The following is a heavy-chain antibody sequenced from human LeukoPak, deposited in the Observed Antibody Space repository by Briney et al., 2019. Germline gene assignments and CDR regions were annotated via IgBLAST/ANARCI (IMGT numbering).Heavy chain of an antibody. CDR1: GGTFSSYT. V-gene: IGHV1-69*02. D-gene: IGHD3-22*01. Sequence: SVKVSCKASGGTFSSYTISWVRQAPGQGLEWMGRIIPILGIANYAQKFQGRVTITADKSTSTAYMELSSLRSEDTAVYYCARGSPQNYYDSSGYKGGFDYWGQGTLLTVSS. J-gene: IGHJ4*02. CDR2: IIPILGIA. CDR3: ARGSPQNYYDSSGYKGGFDY.